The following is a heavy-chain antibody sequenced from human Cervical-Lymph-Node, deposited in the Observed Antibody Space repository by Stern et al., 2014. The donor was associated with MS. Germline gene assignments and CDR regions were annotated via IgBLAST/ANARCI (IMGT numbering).Heavy chain of an antibody. CDR2: IKQDGSEK. D-gene: IGHD6-19*01. Sequence: EVQLLESGGGLVQPGGSLRLSCAASGFTFSSYWMSWVRQAPGKGLEWVANIKQDGSEKYYVDSVKGRLTISRDNAKQSLYLQMNSLRAEDTAVYYCAGERYSSGCVDYWGQGTLVTVSS. CDR1: GFTFSSYW. V-gene: IGHV3-7*01. J-gene: IGHJ4*02. CDR3: AGERYSSGCVDY.